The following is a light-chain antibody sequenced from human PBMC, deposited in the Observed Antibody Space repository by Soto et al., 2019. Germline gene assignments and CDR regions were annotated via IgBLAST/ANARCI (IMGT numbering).Light chain of an antibody. V-gene: IGLV1-44*01. CDR2: SNN. J-gene: IGLJ3*02. CDR3: AAWDDSLNGWV. Sequence: SVLTQPPSASGTPGQRVTISCSGSSSNIGSNTVNWYQQLPGTAPKLLIYSNNQRPSGVPDRFSGSKSGTSASLAISGLQAEDEADYYCAAWDDSLNGWVFGGGTKVT. CDR1: SSNIGSNT.